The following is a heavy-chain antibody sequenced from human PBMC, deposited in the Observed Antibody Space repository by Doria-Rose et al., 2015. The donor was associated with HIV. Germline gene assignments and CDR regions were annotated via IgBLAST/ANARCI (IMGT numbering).Heavy chain of an antibody. CDR1: GFSFESYA. CDR3: AKAPIIGPKYYFYMDV. CDR2: ISLDSGAK. V-gene: IGHV3-9*01. Sequence: VQLVQSGGGLVQPGRSLRLSCVGSGFSFESYAMHWVRLAPGKGLEWVAGISLDSGAKGNADSVNGRFTIFRDNAKKSVYLEMRSLRPEGTAFYYCAKAPIIGPKYYFYMDVWGKGTSVTVSS. J-gene: IGHJ6*03. D-gene: IGHD3-3*01.